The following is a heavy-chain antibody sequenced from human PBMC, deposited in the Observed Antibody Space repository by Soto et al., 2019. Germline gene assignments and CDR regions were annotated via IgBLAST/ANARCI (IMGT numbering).Heavy chain of an antibody. CDR3: ARYKSNYYYGMDV. CDR2: TNHSGST. J-gene: IGHJ6*02. D-gene: IGHD1-20*01. Sequence: SVTLSLTCAVYGGSFSGYYWTWIRQPPGTGLEWIGETNHSGSTNYNPSLKSRVTISVDTSKNQFSLKLSSVTAADTAVYYCARYKSNYYYGMDVWGQGTTVT. V-gene: IGHV4-34*01. CDR1: GGSFSGYY.